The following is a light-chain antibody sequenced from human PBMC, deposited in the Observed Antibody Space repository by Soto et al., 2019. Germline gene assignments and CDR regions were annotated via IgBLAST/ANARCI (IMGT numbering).Light chain of an antibody. CDR1: QSISNS. CDR2: AAS. J-gene: IGKJ5*01. CDR3: QQSYSTPRD. Sequence: DIQMTQSPSSLSASVGDRVTITCRASQSISNSLNWYQQKPGRAPKLLIYAASSLQSGVPSRFSGSGSGTDFILTISSLQPEDFATYYCQQSYSTPRDFGQGTQLEIK. V-gene: IGKV1-39*01.